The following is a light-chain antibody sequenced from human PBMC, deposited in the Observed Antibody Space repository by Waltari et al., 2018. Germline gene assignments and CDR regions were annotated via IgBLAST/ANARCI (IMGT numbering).Light chain of an antibody. J-gene: IGKJ1*01. Sequence: EIVLTQSPGTLSLSPGERATLSCRASQSVGKYLAWYQQKPGQAPRLLSYDASTRATGIPDRFSGSGSGTDFSLTISRLEPEDFAVYYCQKYVSLPATFGQGTNVEIK. CDR3: QKYVSLPAT. CDR2: DAS. V-gene: IGKV3-20*01. CDR1: QSVGKY.